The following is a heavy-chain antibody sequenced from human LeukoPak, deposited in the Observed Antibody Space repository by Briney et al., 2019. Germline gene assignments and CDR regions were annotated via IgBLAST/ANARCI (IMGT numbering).Heavy chain of an antibody. CDR3: ARGFRYHDSSGYYSFDY. V-gene: IGHV3-48*02. J-gene: IGHJ4*02. D-gene: IGHD3-22*01. CDR1: GFTFTTYG. CDR2: LSGRSNSI. Sequence: SGGSLRLSCAASGFTFTTYGMNWVRQAPGKGLEWVSYLSGRSNSIYYAESVKGRFTISRDNAKNSLYLQMNSLRDEDTAVYYCARGFRYHDSSGYYSFDYWGQGTLVTVSS.